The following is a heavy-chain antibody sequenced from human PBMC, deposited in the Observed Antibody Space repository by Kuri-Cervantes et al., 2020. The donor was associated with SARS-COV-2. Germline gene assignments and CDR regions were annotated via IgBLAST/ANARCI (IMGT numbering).Heavy chain of an antibody. J-gene: IGHJ6*02. CDR1: GFTFSSYG. CDR2: IKQDGSEK. V-gene: IGHV3-7*01. Sequence: GESLKISCAASGFTFSSYGMSWVRQAPGKGLEWVANIKQDGSEKYYVDSVKGRFTISRDNAKNSLYLQMNSLRAEDTAVYYCARRIAASGYYYYYGMDVWGQGTTVTVSS. CDR3: ARRIAASGYYYYYGMDV. D-gene: IGHD6-13*01.